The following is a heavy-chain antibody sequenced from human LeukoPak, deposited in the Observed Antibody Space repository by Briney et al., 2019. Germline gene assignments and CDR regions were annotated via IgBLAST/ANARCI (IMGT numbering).Heavy chain of an antibody. CDR2: IYTGGST. CDR1: GFTVSSSY. CDR3: ARSSSGTDAFDI. J-gene: IGHJ3*02. V-gene: IGHV3-66*01. Sequence: GGSLRLSCAASGFTVSSSYLSWVRQAPGKGLEWVSVIYTGGSTFYADSVKGRFTISRDNSKNTLYLQMNSLRAEDTAVYYCARSSSGTDAFDIWGQGTMVTVSS. D-gene: IGHD3-10*01.